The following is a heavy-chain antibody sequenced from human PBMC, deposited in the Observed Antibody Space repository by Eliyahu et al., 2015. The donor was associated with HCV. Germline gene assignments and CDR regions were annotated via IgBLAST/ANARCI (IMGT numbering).Heavy chain of an antibody. J-gene: IGHJ4*02. V-gene: IGHV3-43D*03. CDR1: GFXFSDYA. CDR3: VKDMGPKGERLNYYFDY. Sequence: EVQLVESGGVVVQPGGSLRLFCAASGFXFSDYAMHWVRQAPGKGLEWVSLISWDGNRNDHADSVKGRFTISRDNSKNSLYLQMNSLRTEDTALYYCVKDMGPKGERLNYYFDYWGQGTLVTVSS. D-gene: IGHD1-26*01. CDR2: ISWDGNRN.